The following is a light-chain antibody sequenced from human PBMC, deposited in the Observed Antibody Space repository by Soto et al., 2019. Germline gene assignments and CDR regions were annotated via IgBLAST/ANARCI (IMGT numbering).Light chain of an antibody. CDR3: QQYDNLPPA. J-gene: IGKJ1*01. CDR2: GAS. V-gene: IGKV3-20*01. Sequence: EIVLTQSPGTLSLSPGERATLSCRASQSVSSSYLAWYQQKPGQAPRLLIYGASSRATGIPDRFSGSGSGTDFTLTISRLEPEDFAVYYCQQYDNLPPAFGQGTKVELK. CDR1: QSVSSSY.